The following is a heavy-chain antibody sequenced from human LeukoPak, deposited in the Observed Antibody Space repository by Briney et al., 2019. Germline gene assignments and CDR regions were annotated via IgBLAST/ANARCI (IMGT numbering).Heavy chain of an antibody. CDR2: INHRGDT. Sequence: SETLSLTCAVYGGSFSTYYWSWIRQSPGKGLEWIAEINHRGDTNYNPSVKSRVTISVDTSKNQFSLKVNSLTAADTAVYYCARGATISETGYFDYWGHGTLVTVSS. CDR1: GGSFSTYY. D-gene: IGHD1-1*01. J-gene: IGHJ4*03. CDR3: ARGATISETGYFDY. V-gene: IGHV4-34*01.